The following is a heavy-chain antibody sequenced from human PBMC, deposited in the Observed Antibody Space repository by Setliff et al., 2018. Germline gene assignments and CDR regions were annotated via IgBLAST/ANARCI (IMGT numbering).Heavy chain of an antibody. V-gene: IGHV3-21*01. CDR2: ISSSSSYI. D-gene: IGHD2-21*01. CDR1: GFTFSSYS. CDR3: SRDPFRGRGLFQH. J-gene: IGHJ1*01. Sequence: PGGSLRLSCAASGFTFSSYSMNWVRQAPGEGLEWVSSISSSSSYIYYADSVKGRFTISRDNAKNSLYLQMNSLGAEDTAVYYCSRDPFRGRGLFQHWGQGTLVTVSS.